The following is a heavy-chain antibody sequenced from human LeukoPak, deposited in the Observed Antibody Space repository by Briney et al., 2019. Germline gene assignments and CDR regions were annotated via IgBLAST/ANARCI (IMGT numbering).Heavy chain of an antibody. Sequence: GSLRLSCVASGFSLSSYGMHWVRQAPGKGLEWVAVIWYDGSNKYYADSVKGRFTISRDNSKNTLYLQMDSLRAEDTAVYYCARDQGYCSSTSCYVVYWFDPWGQGTLVTVSS. CDR1: GFSLSSYG. J-gene: IGHJ5*02. D-gene: IGHD2-2*01. CDR2: IWYDGSNK. CDR3: ARDQGYCSSTSCYVVYWFDP. V-gene: IGHV3-33*08.